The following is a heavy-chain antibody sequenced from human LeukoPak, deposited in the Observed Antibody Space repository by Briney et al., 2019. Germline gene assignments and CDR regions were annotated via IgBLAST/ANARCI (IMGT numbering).Heavy chain of an antibody. J-gene: IGHJ4*02. CDR1: GFTFSSYA. V-gene: IGHV3-23*03. CDR2: IFGGSQTNT. D-gene: IGHD2-8*02. CDR3: AKDRLPDGYWPFDY. Sequence: PGGSLRLSCAASGFTFSSYAMSWVRHTPGKGLEWVAGIFGGSQTNTYYEASVKGRFTTSRDNSRDPFYLQMNSLAADDTARYYFAKDRLPDGYWPFDYWGQGALVTVSS.